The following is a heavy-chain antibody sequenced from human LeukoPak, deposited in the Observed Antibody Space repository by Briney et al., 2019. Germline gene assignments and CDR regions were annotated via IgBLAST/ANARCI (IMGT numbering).Heavy chain of an antibody. CDR3: ARGPGCISTTCPYYFDY. J-gene: IGHJ4*02. V-gene: IGHV1-2*02. Sequence: ASVKVSCKASGYTFTGYYMHWVRQAPGQGLEWMGWINPNSGGTNYAQKFQGRVTMTRDTSISTAYMELSRLRSDDTAVYYCARGPGCISTTCPYYFDYWGQGTLVTVSS. D-gene: IGHD2-2*01. CDR1: GYTFTGYY. CDR2: INPNSGGT.